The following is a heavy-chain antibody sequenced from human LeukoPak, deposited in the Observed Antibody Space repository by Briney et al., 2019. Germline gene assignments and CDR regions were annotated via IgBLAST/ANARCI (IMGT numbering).Heavy chain of an antibody. CDR3: ARGSSDYVLYYFDY. CDR1: GGTFSSYA. CDR2: IIPIFGTA. J-gene: IGHJ4*02. V-gene: IGHV1-69*13. Sequence: ASVKVSCKASGGTFSSYAISWVRQAPGQGLEWMGGIIPIFGTANYAQKFQGRVTITADESTSTDYMELSSLRSEDTAVYYCARGSSDYVLYYFDYWGQGTLVTVSS. D-gene: IGHD4-17*01.